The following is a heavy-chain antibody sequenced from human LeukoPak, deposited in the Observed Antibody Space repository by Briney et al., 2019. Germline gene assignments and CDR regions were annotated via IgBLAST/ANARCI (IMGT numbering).Heavy chain of an antibody. D-gene: IGHD2-15*01. J-gene: IGHJ4*02. Sequence: GGSLRRSCTASGFTFGDYAMSWVRQAPGKGLDCVGFIRIKAYGGTAEYAASVKGTFAITRDDSKSTAYLQMNSLKTEDTAVYYCTRASRYCTGGNCYRFFDYWGQGTLVTVSS. CDR2: IRIKAYGGTA. CDR1: GFTFGDYA. CDR3: TRASRYCTGGNCYRFFDY. V-gene: IGHV3-49*04.